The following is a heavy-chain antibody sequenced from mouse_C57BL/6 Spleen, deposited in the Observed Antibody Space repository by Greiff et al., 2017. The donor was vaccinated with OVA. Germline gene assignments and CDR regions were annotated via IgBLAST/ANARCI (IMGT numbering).Heavy chain of an antibody. CDR1: GYSITSGYY. CDR2: ISYDGSN. J-gene: IGHJ4*01. D-gene: IGHD1-1*01. Sequence: ESGPGLVKPSQSLSLTCSVTGYSITSGYYWNWIRQFPGSKLEWMGYISYDGSNNYNPSLKNRISITRDTSKNQFFLKLNSVTTEDTATYYCARDRYYGSSYRAMDYWGQGTSVTVSS. V-gene: IGHV3-6*01. CDR3: ARDRYYGSSYRAMDY.